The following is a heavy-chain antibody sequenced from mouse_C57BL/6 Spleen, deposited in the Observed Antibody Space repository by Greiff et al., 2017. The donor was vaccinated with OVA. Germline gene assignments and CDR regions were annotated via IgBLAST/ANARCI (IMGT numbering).Heavy chain of an antibody. Sequence: LQQPGAELVRPGSSVKLSCKASGYTFTSYWMHWVKQRPIQGLEWIGNIDPSDSETHYNQKFKDKATLTVDKSSSTAYMQLSSLTSEDSAVYYCARRNSNSYWYCDVWGTGTTVTVSS. D-gene: IGHD2-5*01. CDR3: ARRNSNSYWYCDV. CDR2: IDPSDSET. CDR1: GYTFTSYW. V-gene: IGHV1-52*01. J-gene: IGHJ1*03.